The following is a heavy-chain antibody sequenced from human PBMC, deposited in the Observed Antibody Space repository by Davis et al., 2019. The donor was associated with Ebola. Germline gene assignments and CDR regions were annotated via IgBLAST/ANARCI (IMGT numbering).Heavy chain of an antibody. Sequence: PGGSLRLSCVTSGFTFTSYSFNWIRQTPGKGLEWIAHINTRGDARVYADSVRGRFTISRDDAANSLSLQMDSLEHEDTAVYYCVRDYLFAFDSWGQGTPVTVSS. D-gene: IGHD3-10*02. CDR2: INTRGDAR. CDR1: GFTFTSYS. J-gene: IGHJ4*02. CDR3: VRDYLFAFDS. V-gene: IGHV3-48*02.